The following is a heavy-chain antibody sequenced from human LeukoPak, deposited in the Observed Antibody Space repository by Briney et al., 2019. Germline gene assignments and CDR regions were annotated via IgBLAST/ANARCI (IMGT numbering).Heavy chain of an antibody. V-gene: IGHV1-69*06. Sequence: SVKVSCKASGGTFSSYAVNWVRQAPGQGLEWMGGIIPMFDTTNFAQKFQGRVTIAADRSTNTAYMELTSLTSEDTAVYYCTRLQRHCDGTLCYFYYYAMDVWGQGTTVTVSS. CDR3: TRLQRHCDGTLCYFYYYAMDV. CDR2: IIPMFDTT. CDR1: GGTFSSYA. J-gene: IGHJ6*02. D-gene: IGHD2/OR15-2a*01.